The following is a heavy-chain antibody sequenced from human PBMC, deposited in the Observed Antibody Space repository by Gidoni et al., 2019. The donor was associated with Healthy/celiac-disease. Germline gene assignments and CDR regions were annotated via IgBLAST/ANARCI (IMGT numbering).Heavy chain of an antibody. CDR2: VDPEDGET. CDR3: ATGNSTYYYGSGSYYPTYIFDY. V-gene: IGHV1-69-2*01. CDR1: GYTFTDYY. D-gene: IGHD3-10*01. Sequence: EVQLVQSGAEVKKPGATVKISCKVSGYTFTDYYMHWVQQAPGKGLEWMGLVDPEDGETIYAEKFQGRVTITADTSTDTAYMELSSLRSEDTAVYYCATGNSTYYYGSGSYYPTYIFDYWGQGTLVTVSS. J-gene: IGHJ4*02.